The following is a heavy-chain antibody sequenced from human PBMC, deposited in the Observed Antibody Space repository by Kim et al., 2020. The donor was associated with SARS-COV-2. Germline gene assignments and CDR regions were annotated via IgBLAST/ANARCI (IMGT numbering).Heavy chain of an antibody. CDR2: T. V-gene: IGHV5-51*01. Sequence: TRYSPCFEGQITISSDKSRSTAYRQWGSLKASDTAMYYCARGVATSKMFDYWGQGTLVTVSS. CDR3: ARGVATSKMFDY. J-gene: IGHJ4*02. D-gene: IGHD5-12*01.